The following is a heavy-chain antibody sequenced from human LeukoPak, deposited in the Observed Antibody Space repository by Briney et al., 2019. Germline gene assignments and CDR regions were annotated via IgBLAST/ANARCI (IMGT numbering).Heavy chain of an antibody. CDR2: ISGSGANT. D-gene: IGHD6-13*01. V-gene: IGHV3-23*01. CDR1: GFTFGSYS. CDR3: AKYPASGGYFDY. J-gene: IGHJ4*02. Sequence: GGSLRLSCAASGFTFGSYSMSWVRLAPGKGLEWVSGISGSGANTYYADSVKGRFTISRDNSKNTLYLQMNSLRAEDTAVFYCAKYPASGGYFDYWGQGTLVTAS.